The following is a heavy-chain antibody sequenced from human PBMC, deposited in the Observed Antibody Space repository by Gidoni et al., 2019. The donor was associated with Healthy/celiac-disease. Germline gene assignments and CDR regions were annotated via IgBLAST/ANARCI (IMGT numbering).Heavy chain of an antibody. V-gene: IGHV4-59*01. J-gene: IGHJ4*02. CDR1: SGSISSYY. CDR3: ARGGRPTHFDY. Sequence: QVQLQESGPGLVKPSETLSLTCTVSSGSISSYYWSWIRQPTGKGLEWIGYIYYSGSTNYNPSLKSRVTISVDTSKNQFSLKLSSVTAADTAVYYCARGGRPTHFDYWGQGTLVTVSS. CDR2: IYYSGST. D-gene: IGHD1-26*01.